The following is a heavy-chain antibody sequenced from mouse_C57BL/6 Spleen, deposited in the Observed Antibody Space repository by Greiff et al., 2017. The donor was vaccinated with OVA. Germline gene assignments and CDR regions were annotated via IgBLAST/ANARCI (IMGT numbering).Heavy chain of an antibody. J-gene: IGHJ2*01. Sequence: VQLQQPGAELVRPGSSVKLSCKASGYTFTSYWMDWVKQRPGQGLEWIGNIYPSDSETHYNQKFKDKATLTVDKSSSTAYMQLSILTSEDSAVYYCARNYGSSWDYWGQGTTLTVSS. CDR3: ARNYGSSWDY. CDR2: IYPSDSET. CDR1: GYTFTSYW. V-gene: IGHV1-61*01. D-gene: IGHD1-1*01.